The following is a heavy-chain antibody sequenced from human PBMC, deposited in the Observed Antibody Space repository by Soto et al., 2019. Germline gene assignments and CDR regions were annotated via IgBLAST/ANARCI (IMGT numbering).Heavy chain of an antibody. Sequence: ASVKVSCKASGYTFTGYYMHWVRQAPGQGLEWMGWINPNSGGTNYAQKLQGWVTMTRDTSISTAYIELSRLRSDDTAVYNCAKGYFGGDCYSGYSNSYGMDAWGKGTTVTVSS. D-gene: IGHD2-21*02. CDR3: AKGYFGGDCYSGYSNSYGMDA. CDR1: GYTFTGYY. V-gene: IGHV1-2*04. CDR2: INPNSGGT. J-gene: IGHJ6*04.